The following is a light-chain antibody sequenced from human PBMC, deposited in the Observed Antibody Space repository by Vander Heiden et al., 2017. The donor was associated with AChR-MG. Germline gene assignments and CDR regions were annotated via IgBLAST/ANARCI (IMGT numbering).Light chain of an antibody. J-gene: IGKJ4*01. Sequence: DIHLTQSPSPLSASVGDRVTITCRASQNISKYLNWYQQKAGRAPKLLISLASKLQSGVPSRFSGSGSGTDFTLTISSRQPEDSASYYCQQTDSGPITFGGGTKVEIK. CDR3: QQTDSGPIT. CDR1: QNISKY. CDR2: LAS. V-gene: IGKV1-39*01.